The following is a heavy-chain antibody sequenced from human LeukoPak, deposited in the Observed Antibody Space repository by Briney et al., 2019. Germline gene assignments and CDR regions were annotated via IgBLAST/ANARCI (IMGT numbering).Heavy chain of an antibody. CDR3: AKDLFFGYCSSTSCSPGDP. Sequence: GGSLRLSCAASGFTFSSYAMSWVRQAPGKGLEWVSAISGSGGNTYYADSVKGRFTISRDNSKNTLYLQMNSLRAEDTAVYYCAKDLFFGYCSSTSCSPGDPWGQGTLVTVSS. V-gene: IGHV3-23*01. D-gene: IGHD2-2*01. J-gene: IGHJ5*02. CDR2: ISGSGGNT. CDR1: GFTFSSYA.